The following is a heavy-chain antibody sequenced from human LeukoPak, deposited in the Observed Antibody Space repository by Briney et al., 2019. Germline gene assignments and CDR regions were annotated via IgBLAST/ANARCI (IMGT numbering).Heavy chain of an antibody. CDR3: AKDLGRIQTYGMDV. CDR2: ISGSGGST. V-gene: IGHV3-23*01. Sequence: GGSLRLSCAASGFTFSGYAMSWVRQAPGKGLEWVSAISGSGGSTYYADSVKGRFTISRDNSKNTLYLQMNSLRAEDTAVYYCAKDLGRIQTYGMDVWGQGTTVTVSS. CDR1: GFTFSGYA. J-gene: IGHJ6*02.